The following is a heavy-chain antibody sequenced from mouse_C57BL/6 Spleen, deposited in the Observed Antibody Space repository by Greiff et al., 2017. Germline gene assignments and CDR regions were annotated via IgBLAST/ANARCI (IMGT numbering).Heavy chain of an antibody. CDR2: IYPRSGNT. D-gene: IGHD4-1*01. CDR3: ARGELTGTDFDY. Sequence: LVESGAELARPGASVKLSCKASGYTFTSYGISWVKQRTGQGLEWIGEIYPRSGNTYYNEKFKGKATLTADKSSSTAYMELRSLTSEDSAVYFCARGELTGTDFDYWGQGTTLTVSS. J-gene: IGHJ2*01. V-gene: IGHV1-81*01. CDR1: GYTFTSYG.